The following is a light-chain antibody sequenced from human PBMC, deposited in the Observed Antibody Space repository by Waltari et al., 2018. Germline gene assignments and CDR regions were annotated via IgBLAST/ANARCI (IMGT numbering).Light chain of an antibody. CDR1: QCISNS. CDR2: AAS. J-gene: IGKJ5*01. CDR3: QQYYSTPLT. Sequence: DIKMTKSPSSLSASVGDRVTITCRASQCISNSLAWYQQKPGKAPKLLLYAASRLESGVPSRFSGSGSGTDYTLTISSLQPEDFATYYCQQYYSTPLTFGQGTRLEIK. V-gene: IGKV1-NL1*01.